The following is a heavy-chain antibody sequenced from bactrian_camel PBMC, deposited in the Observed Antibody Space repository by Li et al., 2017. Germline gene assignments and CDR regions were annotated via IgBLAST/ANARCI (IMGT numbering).Heavy chain of an antibody. D-gene: IGHD1*01. J-gene: IGHJ4*01. CDR1: TWTWTNDC. CDR3: ARGPRPLNSCYLVPPPYNY. Sequence: DVQLVESGGGSVQAGGSLLLSCSVSTWTWTNDCMGWFRQVAGKEREGVAVIFTGGAFGGGDATYYDDSVKGRFTISQDRATGTVYLQMNNLKPEDTAMYYCARGPRPLNSCYLVPPPYNYWGQGTQVTVS. CDR2: IFTGGAFGGGDAT. V-gene: IGHV3S40*01.